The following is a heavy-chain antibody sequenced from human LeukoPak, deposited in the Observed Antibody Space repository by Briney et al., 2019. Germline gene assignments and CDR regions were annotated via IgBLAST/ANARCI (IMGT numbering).Heavy chain of an antibody. D-gene: IGHD3-22*01. J-gene: IGHJ3*02. V-gene: IGHV3-23*01. CDR1: GFTFSSYA. CDR2: ISGRGGST. Sequence: PGGSLRLSCAASGFTFSSYAMSCVSQAPGKGLELVSAISGRGGSTFYPASAKGRVTISRDHSKHKMYLQMESMRAEDRAVYYCARGISVDSSGYAPVGAFDIWGQGTMVTVSS. CDR3: ARGISVDSSGYAPVGAFDI.